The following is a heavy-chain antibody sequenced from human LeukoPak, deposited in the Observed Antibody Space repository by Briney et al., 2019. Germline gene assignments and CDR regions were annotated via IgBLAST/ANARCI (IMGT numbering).Heavy chain of an antibody. D-gene: IGHD5-24*01. Sequence: GGSLRLSCAASGFPLSSYAMSWVRQGPGKGLEWVAATSSSDAGVYHADSVRGRFTISRDNSKNTLYLQMNSLRAEDTAVYYCARDNSVRDEAWWFNPWGQGTLVTVSS. V-gene: IGHV3-23*01. CDR2: TSSSDAGV. CDR3: ARDNSVRDEAWWFNP. J-gene: IGHJ5*02. CDR1: GFPLSSYA.